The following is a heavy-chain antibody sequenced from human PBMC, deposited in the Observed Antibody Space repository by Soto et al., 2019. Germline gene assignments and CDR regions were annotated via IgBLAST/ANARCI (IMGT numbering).Heavy chain of an antibody. Sequence: EVELLESGGGLVQPGGSLRLSCVASRFTFTSYAMSWVRQAPGKGLEWVAAISASGGATIHADSVKGRLTISRDNSKNTLYLQMNSLRAEDTAVYYCATDVEGGSLFRGAFDYWGQGTQVTVSS. CDR2: ISASGGAT. D-gene: IGHD1-26*01. CDR1: RFTFTSYA. V-gene: IGHV3-23*01. CDR3: ATDVEGGSLFRGAFDY. J-gene: IGHJ4*02.